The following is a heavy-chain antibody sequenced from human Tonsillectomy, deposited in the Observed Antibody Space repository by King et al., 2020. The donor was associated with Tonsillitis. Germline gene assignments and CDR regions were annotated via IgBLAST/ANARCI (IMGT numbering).Heavy chain of an antibody. CDR1: GFTFSSYN. J-gene: IGHJ4*02. V-gene: IGHV3-21*01. Sequence: VQLVESGGGLVKPGGSLRLSCAASGFTFSSYNMNWVRQAPGKGLEWVSYISSSSSYMYYEASVKGRFTISRDNAKNSLYLQMNSLRAEDTAVYYCARDLRYSSPPGIDYWRQGTLVTVSS. CDR2: ISSSSSYM. D-gene: IGHD6-19*01. CDR3: ARDLRYSSPPGIDY.